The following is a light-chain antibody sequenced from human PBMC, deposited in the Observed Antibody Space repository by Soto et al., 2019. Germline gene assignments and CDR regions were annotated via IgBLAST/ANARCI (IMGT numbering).Light chain of an antibody. CDR1: NIGSKS. V-gene: IGLV3-21*02. J-gene: IGLJ1*01. CDR3: QVWDSSSGHPNYV. Sequence: SYELPQPPSVSVAPGQTARITCGGNNIGSKSVHWYQQKPGQAPAVVVYDDSDRPSGIPERSSGSNSGNTATLTISRVEAGDEADYYCQVWDSSSGHPNYVFGTGTKGTVL. CDR2: DDS.